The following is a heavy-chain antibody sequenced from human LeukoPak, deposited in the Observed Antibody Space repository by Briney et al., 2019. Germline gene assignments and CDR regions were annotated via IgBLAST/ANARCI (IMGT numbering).Heavy chain of an antibody. V-gene: IGHV1-18*04. CDR3: ARGRFYPDIVATDAFDI. CDR1: GYTFTSYG. CDR2: ISAYNGNT. D-gene: IGHD5-12*01. Sequence: GASVKVSCKASGYTFTSYGISWVRQAPGQGLEWMGWISAYNGNTNYAQKLQGRVTMTTDTSTSTAYMELRSLRSDDTAVYYCARGRFYPDIVATDAFDIWGQGTMVTVSS. J-gene: IGHJ3*02.